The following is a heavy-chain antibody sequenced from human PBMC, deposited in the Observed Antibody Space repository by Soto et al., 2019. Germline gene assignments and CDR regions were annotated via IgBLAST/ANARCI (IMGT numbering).Heavy chain of an antibody. J-gene: IGHJ4*02. CDR1: GYSFTSYW. CDR2: IYPGDSDT. V-gene: IGHV5-51*01. Sequence: HGESLKISCKGSGYSFTSYWIGWVRQMPGKGLEWMGIIYPGDSDTRYSPSFQGQVTISADKSISTAYLQWSSLKASDTAMYYCARQGCISTSCFHYWGQRTLDTFSS. CDR3: ARQGCISTSCFHY. D-gene: IGHD2-2*01.